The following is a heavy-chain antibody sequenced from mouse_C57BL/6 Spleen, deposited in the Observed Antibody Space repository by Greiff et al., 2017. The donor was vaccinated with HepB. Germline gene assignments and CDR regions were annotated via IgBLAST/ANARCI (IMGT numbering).Heavy chain of an antibody. CDR3: VYYDYDVGFAY. CDR2: IGRGGST. J-gene: IGHJ3*01. D-gene: IGHD2-4*01. CDR1: GFSLTSYG. Sequence: QVQLKESGPGLVQPSQSLSITCTVSGFSLTSYGVHWVRQSPGKGLEWLGVIGRGGSTDYNAAFMSRLSSTKDNSKSQVFFKMNSLQADDTAIYYCVYYDYDVGFAYWGQGTLVTVSA. V-gene: IGHV2-5*01.